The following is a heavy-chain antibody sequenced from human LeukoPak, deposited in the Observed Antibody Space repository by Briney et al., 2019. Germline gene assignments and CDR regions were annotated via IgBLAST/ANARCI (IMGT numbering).Heavy chain of an antibody. CDR3: ARDPRDYADYALFDY. J-gene: IGHJ4*02. V-gene: IGHV3-33*08. D-gene: IGHD4-17*01. CDR1: GLTFSSYG. Sequence: GRSLRLSCAASGLTFSSYGMHWVRQAPGKGLEWVAVIWYDGSKEYYADSVKGRFTISRDNSKNTLYLQMNSLRAEDTAVYFCARDPRDYADYALFDYWGQGTLVTVSS. CDR2: IWYDGSKE.